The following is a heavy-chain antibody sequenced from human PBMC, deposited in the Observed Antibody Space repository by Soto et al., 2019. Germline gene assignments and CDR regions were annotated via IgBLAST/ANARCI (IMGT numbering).Heavy chain of an antibody. CDR2: MNPNSGNT. D-gene: IGHD6-19*01. CDR3: ASEYSIGWSLRSFDI. CDR1: GYTFTSYD. J-gene: IGHJ3*02. Sequence: SVKVSCKASGYTFTSYDMNFARQATGQALERMGWMNPNSGNTGYAQKFQGRVTMTRNTSISTAYMELSSLRSEDTAVYYCASEYSIGWSLRSFDIWGQGTMVTVSS. V-gene: IGHV1-8*01.